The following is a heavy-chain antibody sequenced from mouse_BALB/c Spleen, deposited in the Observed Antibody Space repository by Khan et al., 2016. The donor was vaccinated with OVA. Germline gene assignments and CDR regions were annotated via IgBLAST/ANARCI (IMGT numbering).Heavy chain of an antibody. CDR2: ISSSGST. D-gene: IGHD1-1*02. CDR1: GYSITSDYA. J-gene: IGHJ4*01. Sequence: EVELVESGPGLVKPSQSLSLTCTVTGYSITSDYAWNWIRQFPGNKLEWMGYISSSGSTNYNPALKSRISLTRDTSKNQFFLQLNSVTTEDTATYDCARDGARYNYAMDYWGQGTSVTVSS. CDR3: ARDGARYNYAMDY. V-gene: IGHV3-2*02.